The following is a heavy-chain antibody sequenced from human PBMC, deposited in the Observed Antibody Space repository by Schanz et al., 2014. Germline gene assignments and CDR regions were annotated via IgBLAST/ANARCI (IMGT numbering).Heavy chain of an antibody. V-gene: IGHV1-18*01. Sequence: QVQLVQSGDEVKKPGASVKVSCKTSGYTFSDYGITWVRQAPGQGLEWVGWISAYNGNTNYAQKRRGRVTMTTDPTTSTAYMELRSLRSDDTAVYYCARGGYSSGWYDRDIAHFDYWGQGTLVTVSS. CDR1: GYTFSDYG. J-gene: IGHJ4*02. CDR2: ISAYNGNT. CDR3: ARGGYSSGWYDRDIAHFDY. D-gene: IGHD6-19*01.